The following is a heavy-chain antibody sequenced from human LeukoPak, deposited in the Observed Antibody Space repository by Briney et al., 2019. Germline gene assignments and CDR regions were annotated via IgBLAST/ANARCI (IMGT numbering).Heavy chain of an antibody. CDR1: GFTVSSNY. V-gene: IGHV3-66*02. J-gene: IGHJ3*02. CDR2: IYSGGST. Sequence: GGSLRLSCAASGFTVSSNYMSWVRQARGKGLEWVSVIYSGGSTYYADSVKGRFTISRDNSKNTLYLQMNSLRAEDTAVYYCAREGANSDAFDIWGQGTMVTVSS. CDR3: AREGANSDAFDI. D-gene: IGHD4/OR15-4a*01.